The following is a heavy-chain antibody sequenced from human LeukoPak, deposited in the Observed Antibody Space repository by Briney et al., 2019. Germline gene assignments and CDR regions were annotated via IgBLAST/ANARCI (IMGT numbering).Heavy chain of an antibody. Sequence: ASVKVPCKAPGYTFTSYDINWVRQATGQGLEWMGWMNPNSGNTGYAQKFQGRVTMTRNTSISTAYMELSSLRSEDTAVYYCARSLASTVTSYYYYMDVWGKGTTVTVSS. J-gene: IGHJ6*03. CDR2: MNPNSGNT. CDR1: GYTFTSYD. D-gene: IGHD4-17*01. V-gene: IGHV1-8*01. CDR3: ARSLASTVTSYYYYMDV.